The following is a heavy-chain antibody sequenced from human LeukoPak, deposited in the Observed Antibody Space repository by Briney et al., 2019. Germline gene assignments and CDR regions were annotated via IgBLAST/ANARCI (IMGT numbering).Heavy chain of an antibody. D-gene: IGHD5-18*01. V-gene: IGHV4-59*01. Sequence: GSLRLSCAASGFTFSSYWMSWIRQPPGKGLEWIGYISYSGSTNYNPSLKSRVTISVDTSKNQFSLKLSSVTATDTAVYYCARSRGSSYGLFDPWGQGTLVTVSS. J-gene: IGHJ5*02. CDR3: ARSRGSSYGLFDP. CDR2: ISYSGST. CDR1: GFTFSSYW.